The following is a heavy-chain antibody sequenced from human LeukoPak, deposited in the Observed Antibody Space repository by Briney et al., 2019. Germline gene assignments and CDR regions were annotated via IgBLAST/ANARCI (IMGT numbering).Heavy chain of an antibody. CDR3: ARVGWFPDGYYFDY. Sequence: PSETLSLTCTVSGYSISSGYYWGWIRQPPGKGLEWIGSICHSGSTYYNPSLRSRVTISVDTSKNQFSLKLSSVTAADTAVYYCARVGWFPDGYYFDYWGQGTLVTVSS. D-gene: IGHD3-10*01. CDR1: GYSISSGYY. J-gene: IGHJ4*02. V-gene: IGHV4-38-2*02. CDR2: ICHSGST.